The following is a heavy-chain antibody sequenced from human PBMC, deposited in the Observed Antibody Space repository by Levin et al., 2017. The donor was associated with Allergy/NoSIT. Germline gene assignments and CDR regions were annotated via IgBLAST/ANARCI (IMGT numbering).Heavy chain of an antibody. CDR1: GFTFSSYA. Sequence: ASVKVSCAASGFTFSSYAMSWVRQAPGKGLEWVSAISGSGGSTYYADSVKGRFTISRDNSKNTLYLQMNSLRAEDTAVYYCAKEGRGRWSYGAGWFDPWGQGTLVTVSS. D-gene: IGHD5-18*01. J-gene: IGHJ5*02. CDR2: ISGSGGST. CDR3: AKEGRGRWSYGAGWFDP. V-gene: IGHV3-23*01.